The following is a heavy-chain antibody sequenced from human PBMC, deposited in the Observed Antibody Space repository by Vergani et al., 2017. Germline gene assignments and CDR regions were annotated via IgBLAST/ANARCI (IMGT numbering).Heavy chain of an antibody. V-gene: IGHV4-34*01. CDR1: GGSFTSYH. D-gene: IGHD4-11*01. Sequence: QVQLQQWGGGLLKPSETLSLTCVVNGGSFTSYHWTWIRQSPGEGLEWVGDIDHTGRPDYNPSLKSRLTMSVDKSRNQFSLTLNSVTATDTAIYFCARVNTETNGHLYYYYYMDVWGRGTLVTVSS. J-gene: IGHJ6*03. CDR3: ARVNTETNGHLYYYYYMDV. CDR2: IDHTGRP.